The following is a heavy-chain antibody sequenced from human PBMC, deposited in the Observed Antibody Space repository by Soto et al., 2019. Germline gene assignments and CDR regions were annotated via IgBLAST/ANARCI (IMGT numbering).Heavy chain of an antibody. J-gene: IGHJ4*02. CDR3: ARQNRDTPMVPFDV. CDR2: LVPQFGTP. D-gene: IGHD5-18*01. Sequence: QVQLVQPGAEVQKPGSSVKVSCLASRGTFNRYAINWVRQAPGHGLEWLGALVPQFGTPNYAQKFQDRVTIVADESTNTTSMELRGLTSDDTAVYYCARQNRDTPMVPFDVWGQGTLVTVSS. CDR1: RGTFNRYA. V-gene: IGHV1-69*01.